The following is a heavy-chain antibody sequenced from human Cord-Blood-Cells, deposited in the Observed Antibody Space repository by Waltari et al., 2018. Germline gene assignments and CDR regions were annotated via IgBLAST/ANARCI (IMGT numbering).Heavy chain of an antibody. Sequence: EVQLVESGGDLVKPGGSLRLSCAASGFTFSNAWMSWVRQPHGEGLEWVGRIKSKTDGGTTYYAAPVKGRFNISRDDSKNTLYLQMNSLKTEDTAVYYCTTVVGVPLHEGYFQHWGQGTLVTVSS. J-gene: IGHJ1*01. CDR1: GFTFSNAW. CDR3: TTVVGVPLHEGYFQH. CDR2: IKSKTDGGTT. V-gene: IGHV3-15*01. D-gene: IGHD3-3*01.